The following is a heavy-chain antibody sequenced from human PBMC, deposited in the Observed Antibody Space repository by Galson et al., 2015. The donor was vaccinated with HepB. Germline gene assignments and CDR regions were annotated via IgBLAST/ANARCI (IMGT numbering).Heavy chain of an antibody. CDR1: GFTFSSYA. CDR3: AKDQDYDSSGYYYGYYYYGMDV. Sequence: SLRLSCAASGFTFSSYAMSWVRQAPGKGLEWVSAISGSGGSTYYADSVKGRFTISRDNSKNTLYLQMNSLRAEDTAVYYCAKDQDYDSSGYYYGYYYYGMDVWGPGTTVTVSS. CDR2: ISGSGGST. J-gene: IGHJ6*02. D-gene: IGHD3-22*01. V-gene: IGHV3-23*01.